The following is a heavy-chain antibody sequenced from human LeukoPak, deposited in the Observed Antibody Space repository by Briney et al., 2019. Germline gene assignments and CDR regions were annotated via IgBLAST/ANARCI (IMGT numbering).Heavy chain of an antibody. D-gene: IGHD1-26*01. CDR2: IWYDGSKQ. V-gene: IGHV3-33*01. CDR3: VREIWYSSAKTFDP. Sequence: GGSLRLSCAASGFTFSSFGMHWVRQAPGKGLEWVAVIWYDGSKQDYADSVKGRFTISRDNSKNTLFLQMNSLRVEDTAVYYCVREIWYSSAKTFDPWGQGTLVTVSS. J-gene: IGHJ5*02. CDR1: GFTFSSFG.